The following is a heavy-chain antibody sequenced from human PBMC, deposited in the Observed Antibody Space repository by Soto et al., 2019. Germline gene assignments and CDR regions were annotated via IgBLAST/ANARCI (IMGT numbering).Heavy chain of an antibody. Sequence: QVQLVQSGAEVKKPGSSVKVSCKASGGTFSSYTVSWVRQAPGQGLEWMGRIIPILGIANYAQKFQGRVTITAATSTGTAYMEMSSLRVEDTAVYYCANPARYWGQGTLVTVSS. J-gene: IGHJ4*02. CDR3: ANPARY. V-gene: IGHV1-69*02. CDR2: IIPILGIA. CDR1: GGTFSSYT.